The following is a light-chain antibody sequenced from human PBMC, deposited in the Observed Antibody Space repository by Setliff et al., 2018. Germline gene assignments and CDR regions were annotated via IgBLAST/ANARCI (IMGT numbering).Light chain of an antibody. CDR2: RNN. CDR3: AAWDDSLNGYV. Sequence: LSQPPSASGTPGQRVTISCSGSSSNIGSNTVNWYQQLPGTAPKLLIYRNNQRPSGVPDRFSGSKSGTSASLAISGLQSEDEADYYCAAWDDSLNGYVFGTGTKVTVL. CDR1: SSNIGSNT. J-gene: IGLJ1*01. V-gene: IGLV1-44*01.